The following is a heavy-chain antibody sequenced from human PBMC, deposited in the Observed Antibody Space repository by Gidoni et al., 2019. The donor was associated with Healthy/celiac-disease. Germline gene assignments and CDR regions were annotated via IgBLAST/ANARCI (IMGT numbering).Heavy chain of an antibody. Sequence: EVQLVESGGGLVKPGGPLRLSCAASGFTFSSYSMNWVRQAPGKGLEWVSSISSSSSYIYYADSVKGRFTISRDNAKNSLYLQMNSLRAEDTAVYYCARDTYGSGSYSGYWGQGTLVTVSS. J-gene: IGHJ4*02. D-gene: IGHD3-10*01. CDR1: GFTFSSYS. CDR3: ARDTYGSGSYSGY. V-gene: IGHV3-21*01. CDR2: ISSSSSYI.